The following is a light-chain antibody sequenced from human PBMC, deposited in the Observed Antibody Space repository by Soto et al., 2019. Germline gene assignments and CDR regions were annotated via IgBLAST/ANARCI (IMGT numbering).Light chain of an antibody. CDR3: QQYNSWPIT. CDR2: GAS. Sequence: EIVMTQSPATLSVSPGESATLSCRASQNINSDLAWYVQKPGQAPRRVIYGASTWGTDVPPRFTGSGSGTEFTLTNSGLQSEDFAVYYCQQYNSWPITFGQGTRL. V-gene: IGKV3D-15*01. CDR1: QNINSD. J-gene: IGKJ5*01.